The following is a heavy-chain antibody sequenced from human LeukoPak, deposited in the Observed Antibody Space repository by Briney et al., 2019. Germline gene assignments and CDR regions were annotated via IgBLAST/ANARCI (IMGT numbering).Heavy chain of an antibody. CDR1: GFRFNNYG. Sequence: GGSLRVSCAASGFRFNNYGIHWGRQAPGKGLGWVAVTWYDGSNKYYADSVRDRFTVSRDNSKNTVYLQMNSLRVEDTAVYYCVKDEVYLDSGGYPTPDTTLDYWGQGTLVTVSS. CDR3: VKDEVYLDSGGYPTPDTTLDY. CDR2: TWYDGSNK. D-gene: IGHD3-22*01. V-gene: IGHV3-33*06. J-gene: IGHJ4*02.